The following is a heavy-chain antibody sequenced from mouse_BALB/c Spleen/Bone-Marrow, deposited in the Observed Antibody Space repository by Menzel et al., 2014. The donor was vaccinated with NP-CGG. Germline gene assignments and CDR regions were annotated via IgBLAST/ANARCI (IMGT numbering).Heavy chain of an antibody. CDR2: ISSGSSTV. D-gene: IGHD2-4*01. CDR3: ARARSTMITTGAMDY. J-gene: IGHJ4*01. CDR1: GFTFSRSG. V-gene: IGHV5-17*02. Sequence: EVQLVESGGSLVQPGGSRKLSCAASGFTFSRSGMHWVRQAPEKGLEWVAYISSGSSTVYYADTMKGRFTISRDNPKNTLFLQMTSLRSEDTAMYYCARARSTMITTGAMDYWGQGTSVTVSS.